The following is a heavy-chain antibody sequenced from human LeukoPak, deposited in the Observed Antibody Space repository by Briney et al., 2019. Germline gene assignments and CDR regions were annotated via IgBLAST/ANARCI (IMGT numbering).Heavy chain of an antibody. J-gene: IGHJ4*02. V-gene: IGHV3-33*01. CDR3: AREGSDQWLARYYFDY. CDR1: GFTFSSYG. D-gene: IGHD6-19*01. Sequence: GRSLRLSCVASGFTFSSYGMHWVRQAPGKGLEWVAVIWYDGTNKYYADSVKGRFTIPRDSSKNTLYLQMNSLRAEDTAVYYCAREGSDQWLARYYFDYWGQGTLVTVSS. CDR2: IWYDGTNK.